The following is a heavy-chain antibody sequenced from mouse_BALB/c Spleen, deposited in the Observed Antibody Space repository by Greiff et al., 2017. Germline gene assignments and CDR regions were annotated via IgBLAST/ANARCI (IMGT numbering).Heavy chain of an antibody. D-gene: IGHD2-14*01. CDR1: GYTFTDYN. V-gene: IGHV1-18*01. CDR3: ARHYRYDVRTGFAY. Sequence: EVQLHQSGPELVKPGASVKIPCKASGYTFTDYNMDWVKQSHGKSLEWIGDINPNNGGTIYNQKFKGKATLTVDKSSSTAYMELSSLTSEDTAVYYCARHYRYDVRTGFAYWGQGTLVTVSA. CDR2: INPNNGGT. J-gene: IGHJ3*01.